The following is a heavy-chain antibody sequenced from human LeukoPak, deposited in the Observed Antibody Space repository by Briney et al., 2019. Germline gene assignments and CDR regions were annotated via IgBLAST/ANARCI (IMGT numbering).Heavy chain of an antibody. J-gene: IGHJ4*02. D-gene: IGHD5-24*01. CDR2: IKQDGSEK. CDR1: GFTFSNFW. CDR3: ARDPGRWLQFSHFDY. V-gene: IGHV3-7*01. Sequence: DPGGSLRLSCAASGFTFSNFWMTWVRQAPGKGLEWVANIKQDGSEKYYVDSVKGRFTISRDNAKNSLYLQMNSLRAEDTAVYYCARDPGRWLQFSHFDYWGQGTLVTVSS.